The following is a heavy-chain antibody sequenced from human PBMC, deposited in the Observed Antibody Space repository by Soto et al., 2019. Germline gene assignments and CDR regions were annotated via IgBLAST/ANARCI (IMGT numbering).Heavy chain of an antibody. Sequence: PSETLSLTCTVSGGSISSGDYYWSWIRQPPGKGLEWIGYIYYSGSTYYNPSLKSRVTISVDTSKNQFSLKLSSVTAADTAVYYCARTHRDGCGGYFDYWGQGTLVTVSS. CDR2: IYYSGST. CDR3: ARTHRDGCGGYFDY. CDR1: GGSISSGDYY. V-gene: IGHV4-30-4*01. D-gene: IGHD6-19*01. J-gene: IGHJ4*02.